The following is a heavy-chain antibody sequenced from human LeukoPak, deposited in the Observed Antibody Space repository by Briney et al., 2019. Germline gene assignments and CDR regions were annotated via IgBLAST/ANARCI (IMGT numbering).Heavy chain of an antibody. D-gene: IGHD1-26*01. V-gene: IGHV3-11*06. CDR2: ISSST. J-gene: IGHJ4*02. Sequence: SGGSLRLSCAASGFTFSDYYMSWIRQAPGKGLEWVSNISSSTNYADSVKGRFTISRDNAKNSLYLQMNSLRAEDTAVYYCARDTSWADYWGQGTLVTVSS. CDR1: GFTFSDYY. CDR3: ARDTSWADY.